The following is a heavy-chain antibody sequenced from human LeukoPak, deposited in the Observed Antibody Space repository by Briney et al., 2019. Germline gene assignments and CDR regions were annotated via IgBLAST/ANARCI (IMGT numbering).Heavy chain of an antibody. Sequence: SVKVSCKASGYTFTSYGISWVRQAPGQGLEWMGGIIPIFGTANYAQKFQGRVTITADESTSTAYMELSSLRSEDTAVYYCARFPDCGGDCYYFDYWGQGTLVTVSS. CDR2: IIPIFGTA. V-gene: IGHV1-69*13. J-gene: IGHJ4*02. D-gene: IGHD2-21*02. CDR3: ARFPDCGGDCYYFDY. CDR1: GYTFTSYG.